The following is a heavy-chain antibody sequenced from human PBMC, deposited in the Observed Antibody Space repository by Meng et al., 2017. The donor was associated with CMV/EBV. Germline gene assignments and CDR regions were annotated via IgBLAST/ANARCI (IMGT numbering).Heavy chain of an antibody. Sequence: ASVTVSCKASGYTFTSYYMHWLRQAPGQGLEWMGIINPSGGSTSYAQKFQGRVTMTRDTSTSTVYMELSSLRSEDTAVYYCARENRFGVGTGGYYYYGMDVWGQGTTVTVSS. CDR3: ARENRFGVGTGGYYYYGMDV. V-gene: IGHV1-46*01. J-gene: IGHJ6*02. CDR1: GYTFTSYY. D-gene: IGHD3-3*01. CDR2: INPSGGST.